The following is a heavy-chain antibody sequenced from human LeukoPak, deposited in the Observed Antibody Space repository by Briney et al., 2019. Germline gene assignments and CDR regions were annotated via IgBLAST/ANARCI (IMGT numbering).Heavy chain of an antibody. D-gene: IGHD1-26*01. CDR3: ASTSGSYSYNWFDP. CDR2: IYTSGST. J-gene: IGHJ5*02. CDR1: GGSISSGSYY. V-gene: IGHV4-61*02. Sequence: PSQTLSLTCTVSGGSISSGSYYWRWIRQPAGKGLEWIGRIYTSGSTNYNPSLKSRVTISVDTSKNQFSLKLSSVTAADTAVYYCASTSGSYSYNWFDPWGQGTLVTVSS.